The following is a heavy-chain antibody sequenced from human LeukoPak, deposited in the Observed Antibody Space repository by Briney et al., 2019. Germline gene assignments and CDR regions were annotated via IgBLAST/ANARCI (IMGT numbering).Heavy chain of an antibody. Sequence: PSETLSLTCTVSGYSISSGYYWGWIRQPPGKGLEWIGSIYHSGSTYYNPSLKSRVTISVDTSKNQFFLKLSSVTAADTAVYYCARGAEVPAAPDFFDYWGQGTLVTVSS. CDR3: ARGAEVPAAPDFFDY. CDR1: GYSISSGYY. V-gene: IGHV4-38-2*02. D-gene: IGHD2-2*01. CDR2: IYHSGST. J-gene: IGHJ4*02.